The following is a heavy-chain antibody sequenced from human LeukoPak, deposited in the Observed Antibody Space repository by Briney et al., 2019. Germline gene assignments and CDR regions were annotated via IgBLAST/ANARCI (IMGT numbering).Heavy chain of an antibody. CDR2: IHYSGST. D-gene: IGHD1-26*01. Sequence: SETLSLTCTVSGGSIRSSSFHWGWIRQSPGKGLEWIGSIHYSGSTYYNPSLKSRVTISVDTSKNQFSLKLSSVTAADTAVYYCARERSGSGSYYYYYYMDVWGKGTTVTVSS. CDR3: ARERSGSGSYYYYYYMDV. V-gene: IGHV4-39*07. CDR1: GGSIRSSSFH. J-gene: IGHJ6*03.